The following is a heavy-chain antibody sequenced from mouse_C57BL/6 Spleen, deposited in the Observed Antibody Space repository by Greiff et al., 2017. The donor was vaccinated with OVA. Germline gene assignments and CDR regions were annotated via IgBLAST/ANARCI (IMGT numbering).Heavy chain of an antibody. CDR1: GFTFSDYG. CDR3: AIITTVVATDAMDY. Sequence: EVKLMESGGGLVKPGGSLKLSCAASGFTFSDYGMHWVRQAPEEGLEWVAYISSGSSTIYYADTVKGRFTISRDNAKNTLFLQMTSLRSEDTAMYYCAIITTVVATDAMDYWGQGTSVTVSS. CDR2: ISSGSSTI. J-gene: IGHJ4*01. D-gene: IGHD1-1*01. V-gene: IGHV5-17*01.